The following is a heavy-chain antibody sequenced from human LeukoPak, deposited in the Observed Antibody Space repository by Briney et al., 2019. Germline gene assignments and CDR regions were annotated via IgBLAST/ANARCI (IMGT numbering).Heavy chain of an antibody. V-gene: IGHV3-9*03. D-gene: IGHD3-22*01. J-gene: IGHJ4*02. CDR1: GFTFDDYA. Sequence: GGSLRLSCAASGFTFDDYAMHWVRQAPGKGLEWVSGISWNSGSIGYADSVKGRFTISRDNAKNSLYLQMNSLRAEDMALYYCARGSAYSHWGQGTLVTVSS. CDR3: ARGSAYSH. CDR2: ISWNSGSI.